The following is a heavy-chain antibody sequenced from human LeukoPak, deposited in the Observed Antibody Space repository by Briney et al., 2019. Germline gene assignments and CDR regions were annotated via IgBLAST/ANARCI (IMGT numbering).Heavy chain of an antibody. J-gene: IGHJ4*02. CDR2: IGRTGDI. CDR1: GFTFSNYA. CDR3: ARDAVPYSSSWYPYY. D-gene: IGHD6-13*01. V-gene: IGHV3-23*01. Sequence: GGSLRLSCAASGFTFSNYAMTWVRQAPGKGLEWVSVIGRTGDIFYADSVKGRFTISRDNSKNTLYLQMNSLRAEDTAVYYCARDAVPYSSSWYPYYWGQGTLVTVSS.